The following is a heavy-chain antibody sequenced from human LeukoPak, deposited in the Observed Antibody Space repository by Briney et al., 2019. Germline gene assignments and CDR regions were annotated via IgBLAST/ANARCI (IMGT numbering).Heavy chain of an antibody. J-gene: IGHJ4*02. D-gene: IGHD2-15*01. CDR3: AGDTHSGGSYG. Sequence: PGGSLRLSRAASGITVSSNYMSWVRQAPGKGLEWVSVIYSGGSTYYADSVKGRFTISRDSSKNTLYLQMNSLRAEDTAVYYCAGDTHSGGSYGWGQGTLVTVSS. CDR2: IYSGGST. CDR1: GITVSSNY. V-gene: IGHV3-66*02.